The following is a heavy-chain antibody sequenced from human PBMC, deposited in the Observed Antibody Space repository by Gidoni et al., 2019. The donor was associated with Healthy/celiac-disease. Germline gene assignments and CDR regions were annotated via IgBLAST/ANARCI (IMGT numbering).Heavy chain of an antibody. V-gene: IGHV3-15*01. CDR2: IKSKTDGGTT. CDR3: TTDVGGYSYGVYYYYYMDV. J-gene: IGHJ6*03. D-gene: IGHD5-18*01. CDR1: GFTFSNDW. Sequence: EVQLVESGGGLVKPGGSRRLSCAASGFTFSNDWMSRRRRAPGKGLELVGRIKSKTDGGTTDYAAPVKGRFTISRDDSKNTLYLQMNSLKTEDTAVYYCTTDVGGYSYGVYYYYYMDVWGKGTTVTV.